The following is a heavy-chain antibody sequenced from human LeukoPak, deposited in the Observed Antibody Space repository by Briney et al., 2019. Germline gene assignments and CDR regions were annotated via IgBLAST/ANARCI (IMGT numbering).Heavy chain of an antibody. Sequence: PGGSLRLSCAASGFTFSDYYMSWIRQAPGKGLEWVSYISSSSSYIYYADSVKGRFTISRDNAKNSLYLQMNSLRSEDMAVYYCARGRSGIAAAALFDYRGQGTLVTVSS. V-gene: IGHV3-11*06. CDR1: GFTFSDYY. D-gene: IGHD6-13*01. CDR2: ISSSSSYI. J-gene: IGHJ4*02. CDR3: ARGRSGIAAAALFDY.